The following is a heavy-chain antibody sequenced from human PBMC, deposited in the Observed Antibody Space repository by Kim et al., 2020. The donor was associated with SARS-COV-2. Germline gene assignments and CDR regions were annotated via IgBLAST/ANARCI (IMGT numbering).Heavy chain of an antibody. J-gene: IGHJ6*02. CDR3: ARWGGYEGYYFGLDV. V-gene: IGHV3-13*01. Sequence: GGSLRLSCAASGFTFSSYDMHWVRQGTGKGLEWVSAIGTAGDTYYPGSVKGRFTISRENAKNSLYLQMNSLRPGDTAVYYCARWGGYEGYYFGLDVWGQG. CDR2: IGTAGDT. CDR1: GFTFSSYD. D-gene: IGHD5-12*01.